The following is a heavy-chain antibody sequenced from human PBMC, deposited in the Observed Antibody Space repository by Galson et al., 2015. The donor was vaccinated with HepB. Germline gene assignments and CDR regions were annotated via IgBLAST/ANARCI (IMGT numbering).Heavy chain of an antibody. CDR1: GFTFSSYA. D-gene: IGHD6-13*01. V-gene: IGHV3-23*01. CDR2: ISAGGGST. Sequence: SLRLSCAASGFTFSSYAMSWVRQAPGKGLEWVSAISAGGGSTYYADSVKGRFTISRDNSKNTLYLQMNSLRAEDTAVYYCAKSYTAYSSSCPEYWGRGTLVTVSS. CDR3: AKSYTAYSSSCPEY. J-gene: IGHJ4*02.